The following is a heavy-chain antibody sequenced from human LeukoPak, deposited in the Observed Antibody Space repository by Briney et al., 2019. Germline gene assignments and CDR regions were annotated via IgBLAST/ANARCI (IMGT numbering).Heavy chain of an antibody. Sequence: ASETLSLTCTVSGGSISGYYWSWIRQPPGKGLEWIGYIHHSGSTNYNPSLKSRVTISVDTSKNQFSLKLTSVTAADTAVYYCAYDDFGYYFDYWGQGTLVTVSS. CDR3: AYDDFGYYFDY. CDR1: GGSISGYY. V-gene: IGHV4-59*12. CDR2: IHHSGST. J-gene: IGHJ4*02. D-gene: IGHD4-17*01.